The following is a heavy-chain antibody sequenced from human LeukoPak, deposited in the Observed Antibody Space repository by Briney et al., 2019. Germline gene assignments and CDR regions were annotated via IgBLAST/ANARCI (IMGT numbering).Heavy chain of an antibody. CDR2: IYPGDSDT. J-gene: IGHJ4*02. CDR1: GYSFSSFY. D-gene: IGHD2-15*01. V-gene: IGHV5-51*01. Sequence: GESLKISCKGSGYSFSSFYIGWVRQKPGKGLEWLGVIYPGDSDTRYSPSFQGQVTISADKSISTAYLQWSSLKPSDTAMFYCARGGYCSDDSCRNFDYWGQGTLVTAPS. CDR3: ARGGYCSDDSCRNFDY.